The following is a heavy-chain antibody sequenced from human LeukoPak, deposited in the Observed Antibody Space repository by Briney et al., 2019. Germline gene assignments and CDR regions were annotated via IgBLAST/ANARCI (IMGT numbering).Heavy chain of an antibody. Sequence: GGSLRLSCAASAFISSSVATSWVRHAARELRGWDAAMSASGGSTYYADSVKGRFTISRDNSKNTLYLQMNSLRAEDTAVYYCAKLTYYYGSGSPDAFDIWGQGTMVTVSS. J-gene: IGHJ3*02. CDR1: AFISSSVA. CDR2: MSASGGST. CDR3: AKLTYYYGSGSPDAFDI. V-gene: IGHV3-23*01. D-gene: IGHD3-10*01.